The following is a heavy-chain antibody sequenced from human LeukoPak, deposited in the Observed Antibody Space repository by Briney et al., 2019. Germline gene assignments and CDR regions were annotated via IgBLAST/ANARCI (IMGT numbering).Heavy chain of an antibody. D-gene: IGHD5-12*01. CDR3: ARLGGGYAFFDY. Sequence: SETLSLTCTVSGGSISSYYWSWIRQPPGKGLEWIGNIYYTGSTNYNPSLKSRVTISVDTSKNQFSLKLSSVTAADTAVYYCARLGGGYAFFDYWGLGTLVTVSS. CDR2: IYYTGST. V-gene: IGHV4-59*01. CDR1: GGSISSYY. J-gene: IGHJ4*02.